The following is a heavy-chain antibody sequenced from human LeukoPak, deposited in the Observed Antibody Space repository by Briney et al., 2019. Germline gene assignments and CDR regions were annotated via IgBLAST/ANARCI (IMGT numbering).Heavy chain of an antibody. CDR3: ARDLGYLDY. CDR1: GFTFDDYG. J-gene: IGHJ4*02. V-gene: IGHV3-21*01. CDR2: ISSSSSYI. Sequence: PGGSLRLSCAASGFTFDDYGMSWVRQAPGKGLEWVSSISSSSSYIYYADSVKGRFTISRDNAKNSLYLQMNSLRAEDTAVYYCARDLGYLDYWGQGTLVTVSS.